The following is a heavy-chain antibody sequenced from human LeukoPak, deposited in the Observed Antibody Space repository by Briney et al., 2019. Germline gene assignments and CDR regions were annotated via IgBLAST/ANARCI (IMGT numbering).Heavy chain of an antibody. CDR1: GFTFSGSA. CDR3: TRLSADDSSGYYYY. Sequence: GGSLRLSCAASGFTFSGSAIHWVRQASGKGLEWVGRIRSKANSYATVCAASVKGRFTISRDDSKNMAYLQMNSLKTEDTAVYYCTRLSADDSSGYYYYWGQGTLVTVSS. V-gene: IGHV3-73*01. CDR2: IRSKANSYAT. J-gene: IGHJ4*02. D-gene: IGHD3-22*01.